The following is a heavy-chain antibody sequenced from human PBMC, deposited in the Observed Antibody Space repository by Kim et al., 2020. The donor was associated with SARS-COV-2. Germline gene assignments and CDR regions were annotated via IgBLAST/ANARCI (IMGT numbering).Heavy chain of an antibody. CDR3: ATVNIFVRGVTNDYGLDV. D-gene: IGHD3-10*01. CDR1: GFTFSNAW. V-gene: IGHV3-15*01. J-gene: IGHJ6*02. Sequence: GGSLRLSCVASGFTFSNAWMTWVRQAPGKGLEWVGRIRGKSEGEITDYGAPVKGRFTISRDDSRNTVYLQMNSLKTEDTAVYYCATVNIFVRGVTNDYGLDVWGQGTTVTVSS. CDR2: IRGKSEGEIT.